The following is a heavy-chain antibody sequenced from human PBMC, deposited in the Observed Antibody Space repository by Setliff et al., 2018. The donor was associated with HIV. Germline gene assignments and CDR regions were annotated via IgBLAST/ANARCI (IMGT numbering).Heavy chain of an antibody. CDR2: IYFSGSA. CDR1: GDSITNNNFF. J-gene: IGHJ4*02. CDR3: ARGRVFCNGDSCYHLDS. D-gene: IGHD2-15*01. V-gene: IGHV4-31*01. Sequence: SETLSPTCTVSGDSITNNNFFWTWVRQDPGKGLEWIGYIYFSGSATYNPSLKSPVSISVDTSKNQFYLKLSSVTAADTAVYYCARGRVFCNGDSCYHLDSWGQGILVTVSS.